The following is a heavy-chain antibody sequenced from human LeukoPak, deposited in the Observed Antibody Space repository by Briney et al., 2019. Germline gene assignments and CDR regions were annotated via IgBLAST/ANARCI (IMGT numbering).Heavy chain of an antibody. CDR1: GGSISSSSYF. J-gene: IGHJ4*02. Sequence: SETLSLTCTVFGGSISSSSYFWGWIRQPPGKGLEWIGYIYYSGSTYYNPSLKSRVTISVDTSKNQFSLKLSSVTAADTAVYYCASYWERFDYWGQGTLVTVSS. D-gene: IGHD1-1*01. CDR3: ASYWERFDY. V-gene: IGHV4-31*03. CDR2: IYYSGST.